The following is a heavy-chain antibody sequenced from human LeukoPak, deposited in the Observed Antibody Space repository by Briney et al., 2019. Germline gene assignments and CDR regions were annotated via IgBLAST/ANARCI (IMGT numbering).Heavy chain of an antibody. Sequence: SETLSLTCTVSGGSISSGGYSWSWIRQPPGKGLEWIGYIYHSGSTYYNPSLKSRVTISVDRSKNQFSLKLSSVTAADTAVYYCASYCSSTSCRSYYFDYWGQGTLVTVSS. CDR2: IYHSGST. CDR1: GGSISSGGYS. CDR3: ASYCSSTSCRSYYFDY. D-gene: IGHD2-2*01. V-gene: IGHV4-30-2*01. J-gene: IGHJ4*02.